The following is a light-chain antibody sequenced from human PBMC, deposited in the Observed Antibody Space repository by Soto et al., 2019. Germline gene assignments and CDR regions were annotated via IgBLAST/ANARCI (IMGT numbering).Light chain of an antibody. CDR3: QQHDDWPPT. V-gene: IGKV3-15*01. CDR2: GAS. CDR1: QTVTTN. J-gene: IGKJ3*01. Sequence: EIVMTQSPATLSVSPGERATLSCRASQTVTTNLAWYQQKPGQAPRLLIHGASTRAAGVPARFTGSASGTEFTLTISSLQSKDFGVYYCQQHDDWPPTFGPGTKVDIK.